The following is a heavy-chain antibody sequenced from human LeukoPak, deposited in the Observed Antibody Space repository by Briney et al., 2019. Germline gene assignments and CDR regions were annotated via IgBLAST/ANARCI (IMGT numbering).Heavy chain of an antibody. CDR3: ARDWRVCSGGSCHNWFDP. Sequence: SETLSLTCTVSGGSISSYYWSWIRQPPGKGLEWIGYIYYSGSTNYNPSLKSRVTISVDTSRNQFSLKLSSVTAADTAVYYCARDWRVCSGGSCHNWFDPWGQGTLVTVSS. CDR1: GGSISSYY. D-gene: IGHD2-15*01. V-gene: IGHV4-59*01. J-gene: IGHJ5*02. CDR2: IYYSGST.